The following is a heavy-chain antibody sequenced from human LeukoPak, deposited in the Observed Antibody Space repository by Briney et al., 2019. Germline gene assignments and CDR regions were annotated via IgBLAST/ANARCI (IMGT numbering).Heavy chain of an antibody. V-gene: IGHV3-21*01. D-gene: IGHD3-22*01. Sequence: GGSLRLSCAASGFTFSSYSMNWVRRAPGKGLEWVSSISSSSSYIYYADSVKGRFTISRDNAKNSLYLQMNSLRAEDTAVYYCARDSSRKIVVVNAFDIWGQGTMVTVSS. J-gene: IGHJ3*02. CDR3: ARDSSRKIVVVNAFDI. CDR1: GFTFSSYS. CDR2: ISSSSSYI.